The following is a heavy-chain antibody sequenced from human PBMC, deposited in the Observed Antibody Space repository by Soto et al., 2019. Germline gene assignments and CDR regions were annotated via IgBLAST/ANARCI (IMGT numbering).Heavy chain of an antibody. CDR1: GGSISSGGYY. CDR3: ARGVVVPAAIVGGGYYYYGMDV. D-gene: IGHD2-2*02. CDR2: IYYSGST. V-gene: IGHV4-31*03. J-gene: IGHJ6*02. Sequence: TLSLTCTVSGGSISSGGYYWSWIRQHPGKGLEWIGYIYYSGSTYYNPSLKSRVTISVDTSKNQFSLKLSSVTAADTAVYYCARGVVVPAAIVGGGYYYYGMDVWAKGPRSPSP.